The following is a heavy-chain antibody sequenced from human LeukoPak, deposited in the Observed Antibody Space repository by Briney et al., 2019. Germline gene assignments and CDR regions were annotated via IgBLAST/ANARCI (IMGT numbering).Heavy chain of an antibody. D-gene: IGHD3-3*01. Sequence: ASVTASCKVSGYTLTELSMHWVRQASGKGLEWMGGFDPEDGETIYAQKFQGRVTMTEGTSTDTAYMELSSLRSEDTAVYYCATGPPRFLEWLFYPFDYWGQGTLVTVSS. CDR3: ATGPPRFLEWLFYPFDY. V-gene: IGHV1-24*01. J-gene: IGHJ4*02. CDR1: GYTLTELS. CDR2: FDPEDGET.